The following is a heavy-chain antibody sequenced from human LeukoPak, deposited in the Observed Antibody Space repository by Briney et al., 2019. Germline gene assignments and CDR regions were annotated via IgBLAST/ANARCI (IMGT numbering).Heavy chain of an antibody. Sequence: PGGSLRLSCAASGFTFSSYSMNWVRQAPGKGLEWISFISSSSTYIYYADSLKGRFTISRDNAKNSLYLQMNSLRAEDTAVYYCARDGVAELMSALDYWGQGILVTVSS. V-gene: IGHV3-21*06. CDR2: ISSSSTYI. CDR3: ARDGVAELMSALDY. D-gene: IGHD1-26*01. J-gene: IGHJ4*02. CDR1: GFTFSSYS.